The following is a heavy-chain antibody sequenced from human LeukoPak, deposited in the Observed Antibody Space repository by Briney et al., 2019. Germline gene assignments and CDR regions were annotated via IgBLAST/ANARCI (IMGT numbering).Heavy chain of an antibody. J-gene: IGHJ4*02. V-gene: IGHV3-11*01. CDR2: ISGSGSDI. Sequence: GGSLRLSCAASGFTFSDYYMSWIRQAPGKGLECLSYISGSGSDINYVDSVKGRFTVSRDNAKNSLYLQMNSLRAEDTAVYYCVKMARHHDYWGQGTLVTVSS. CDR3: VKMARHHDY. CDR1: GFTFSDYY. D-gene: IGHD2-8*01.